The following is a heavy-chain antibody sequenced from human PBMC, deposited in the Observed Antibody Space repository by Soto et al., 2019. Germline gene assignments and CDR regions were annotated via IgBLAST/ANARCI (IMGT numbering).Heavy chain of an antibody. CDR1: GFTFSTCA. Sequence: QVQLVESGGGVVQPGRSLRLSCAASGFTFSTCAMHWVRQAPGKGLEWVAVISYDEKNKYFADSVKGRFTISRDNSKNMLYLQLNSLRAEDTAVYYCAKILGGGWLIDYWGQGTLVTVSS. CDR3: AKILGGGWLIDY. CDR2: ISYDEKNK. V-gene: IGHV3-30*18. D-gene: IGHD6-19*01. J-gene: IGHJ4*02.